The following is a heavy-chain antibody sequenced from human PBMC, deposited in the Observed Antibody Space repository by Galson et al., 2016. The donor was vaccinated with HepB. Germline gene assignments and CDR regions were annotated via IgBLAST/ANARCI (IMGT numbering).Heavy chain of an antibody. J-gene: IGHJ6*02. V-gene: IGHV3-11*06. Sequence: SLRLSCAASGFTFSDYYMSWVRQAPGKGLEWISYTSITPSYTNYADSVKGRFTISRDNSNNSLFLQMNSLRAEDTAVYYCARETGVGRQRGMIYYYYGMDVWGQGTTVTVSS. CDR2: TSITPSYT. D-gene: IGHD3-10*01. CDR3: ARETGVGRQRGMIYYYYGMDV. CDR1: GFTFSDYY.